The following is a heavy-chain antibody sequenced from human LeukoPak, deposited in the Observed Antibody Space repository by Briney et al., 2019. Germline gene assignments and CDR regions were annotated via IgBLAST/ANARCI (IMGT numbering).Heavy chain of an antibody. Sequence: PGGSLRLSCGASGFTFSSYGMHWVRQAPGKGREWVAFIRYDGSNKYYADSVKGRFTISRDNSKNTMYLRINRLRPEHTAVYYCASNWEQLVAFDYWGQGTLVTVYS. J-gene: IGHJ4*02. V-gene: IGHV3-30*02. CDR2: IRYDGSNK. D-gene: IGHD6-13*01. CDR1: GFTFSSYG. CDR3: ASNWEQLVAFDY.